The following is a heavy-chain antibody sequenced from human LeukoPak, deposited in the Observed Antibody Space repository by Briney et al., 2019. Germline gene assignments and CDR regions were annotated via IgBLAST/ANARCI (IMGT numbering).Heavy chain of an antibody. CDR2: ISSSGSTI. D-gene: IGHD3-10*01. J-gene: IGHJ4*02. CDR1: GFTFSSYE. V-gene: IGHV3-48*03. CDR3: ARPNYYGSGSYYNDLDY. Sequence: GGSLRLSCAASGFTFSSYEMNWVRQAPGKGLEWVSYISSSGSTIYYADSVKGRFTTSRDNSKNTLYLQMNSLRAEDTAVYYCARPNYYGSGSYYNDLDYWGQGTLVTVSS.